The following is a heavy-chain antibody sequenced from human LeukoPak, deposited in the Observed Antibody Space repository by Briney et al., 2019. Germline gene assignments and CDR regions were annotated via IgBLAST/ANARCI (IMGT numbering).Heavy chain of an antibody. CDR2: ISWNSGSI. CDR3: AKDRGAAAGRSTHFDY. Sequence: GGSLRLSCAASGFTFDDYAMHWVRHAPGKGLEWVSGISWNSGSIGYADSVKGRFTISRDNAKNSLYLQMNSLRAEDTALYYCAKDRGAAAGRSTHFDYWGQGTLVTVSS. J-gene: IGHJ4*02. CDR1: GFTFDDYA. D-gene: IGHD6-13*01. V-gene: IGHV3-9*01.